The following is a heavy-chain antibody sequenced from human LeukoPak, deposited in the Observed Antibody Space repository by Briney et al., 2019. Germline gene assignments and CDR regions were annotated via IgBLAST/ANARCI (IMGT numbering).Heavy chain of an antibody. D-gene: IGHD1-26*01. V-gene: IGHV3-7*03. CDR3: ARESVVGATLDY. Sequence: GGSLRLSCAASGFTFSSYWMSWVRQAPGKGLEWVANIKQDGSERYYVDSVKGRITISRDNAKNSLYLQMNSLRAEDTAVYYCARESVVGATLDYWGQGTLVTVSS. J-gene: IGHJ4*02. CDR2: IKQDGSER. CDR1: GFTFSSYW.